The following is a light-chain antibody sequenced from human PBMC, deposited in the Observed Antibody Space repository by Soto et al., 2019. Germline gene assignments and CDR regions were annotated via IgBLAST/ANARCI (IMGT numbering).Light chain of an antibody. Sequence: QSVLTQPASVSGSPGQSVTISCTGPRSDIGDSNFISWYQHSPGKAPRLLIYQVNNRPSGVSGRFSGSKAGNTASLTISGLLDDDEASYFCASFRSGTILVFGSGTKVTVL. CDR1: RSDIGDSNF. J-gene: IGLJ1*01. V-gene: IGLV2-14*01. CDR3: ASFRSGTILV. CDR2: QVN.